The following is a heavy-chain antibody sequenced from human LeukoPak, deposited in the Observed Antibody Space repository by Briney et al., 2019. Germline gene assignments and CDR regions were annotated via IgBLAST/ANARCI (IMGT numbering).Heavy chain of an antibody. CDR3: ARNVVYYYMDV. CDR2: ISSSRSTI. D-gene: IGHD2-21*01. CDR1: GFTFSDYY. Sequence: GGPLRLPCAAPGFTFSDYYMRWLRQAPAKVLQGLSYISSSRSTIYYADSVKGRFTISRDNAKNSLYLQMNSLRAEDTAVYYCARNVVYYYMDVWGKGTTVTVSS. J-gene: IGHJ6*03. V-gene: IGHV3-11*01.